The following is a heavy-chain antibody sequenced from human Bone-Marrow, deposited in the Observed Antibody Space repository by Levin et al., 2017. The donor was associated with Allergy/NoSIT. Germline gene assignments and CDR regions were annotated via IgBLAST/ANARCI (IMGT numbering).Heavy chain of an antibody. CDR2: LFHNGAA. CDR3: ARHERTDYGDYSVKLYFDL. V-gene: IGHV4-39*01. D-gene: IGHD4-17*01. Sequence: SQTLSLTCTVSGGSVTSSSYYWDWIRQPPGKGLEWIGSLFHNGAAYYNPSLSSRVTISVDTSKNQFSLKLSSVTAADTALYYCARHERTDYGDYSVKLYFDLWGRGTLVTVSS. J-gene: IGHJ2*01. CDR1: GGSVTSSSYY.